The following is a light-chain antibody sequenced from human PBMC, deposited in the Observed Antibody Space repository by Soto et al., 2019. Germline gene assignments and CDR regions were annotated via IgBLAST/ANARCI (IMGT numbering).Light chain of an antibody. J-gene: IGKJ4*01. CDR1: QDINNC. CDR3: QQYNNLPLT. Sequence: DIQMTQSPSSLSASVGDRVTITCQASQDINNCLNWYQQKPGKAPKLLIYDATDLESGVPSRFSGSASGTDFTFTISSLQPEDIATYYCQQYNNLPLTFGGGTKVEIK. V-gene: IGKV1-33*01. CDR2: DAT.